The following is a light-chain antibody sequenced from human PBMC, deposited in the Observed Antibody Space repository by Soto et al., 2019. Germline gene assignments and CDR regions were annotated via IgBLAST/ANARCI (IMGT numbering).Light chain of an antibody. J-gene: IGKJ5*01. CDR2: GSY. CDR3: QQRTNWPDT. CDR1: QSIGSS. V-gene: IGKV3-11*01. Sequence: EIVLTQSPDPLSLSPGERATLSCRASQSIGSSLAWYQQKPGQAPRLLMYGSYHRATGIPARFSGSGSGTDFTLTISSLEPEDFAVYYCQQRTNWPDTFGQGTRLEIK.